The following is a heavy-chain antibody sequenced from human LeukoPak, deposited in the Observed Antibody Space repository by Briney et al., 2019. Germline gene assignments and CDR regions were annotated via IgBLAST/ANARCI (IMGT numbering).Heavy chain of an antibody. CDR1: GYTFTSCY. V-gene: IGHV1-46*01. CDR3: ARDVASSGYYWD. CDR2: INPSGGST. Sequence: GASVKVSCKASGYTFTSCYMHWVRQAPGQGLEWVGIINPSGGSTSYAQRFQGRVTMTRETSTSTVYMELSNLKSDDTAVYYCARDVASSGYYWDWGQGTLVTVSS. D-gene: IGHD3-22*01. J-gene: IGHJ4*02.